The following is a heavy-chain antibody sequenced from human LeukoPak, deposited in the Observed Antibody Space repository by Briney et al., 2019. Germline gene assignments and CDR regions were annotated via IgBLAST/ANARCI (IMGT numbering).Heavy chain of an antibody. Sequence: SETLSLTCTVSGYSISSGYYWGWIRQAPGKGLEWIGSIYNSGSTYYNPSLKSRVTISVDMSKNQFSLKMSSVTAADTAVYYCARDSSGCFDYWGQGTLVTVSS. CDR2: IYNSGST. CDR3: ARDSSGCFDY. CDR1: GYSISSGYY. D-gene: IGHD6-19*01. J-gene: IGHJ4*02. V-gene: IGHV4-38-2*02.